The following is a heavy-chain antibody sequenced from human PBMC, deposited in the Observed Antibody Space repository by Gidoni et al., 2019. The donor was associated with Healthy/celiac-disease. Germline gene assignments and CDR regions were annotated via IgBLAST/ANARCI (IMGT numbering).Heavy chain of an antibody. Sequence: QVQLVQSGAEVKKPGASVKVSCKASGYTFTGYYMHWVRQAPGQGLEWMGRINPNSGGTNYAQKFQGRVTMTRDTSISTAYMELSRLRSDDTAVYYCARERPALYSSGWYSYGYWGQGTLVTVSS. V-gene: IGHV1-2*06. J-gene: IGHJ4*02. CDR3: ARERPALYSSGWYSYGY. CDR1: GYTFTGYY. CDR2: INPNSGGT. D-gene: IGHD6-19*01.